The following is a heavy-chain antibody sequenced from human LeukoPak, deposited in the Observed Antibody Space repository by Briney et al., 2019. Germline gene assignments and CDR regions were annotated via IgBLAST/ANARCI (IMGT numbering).Heavy chain of an antibody. V-gene: IGHV3-30*02. CDR3: ARGNGYSSSWHYFDY. J-gene: IGHJ4*02. Sequence: QSGGSLRLSCAASGFTFSSSGIHWVRQAPGKGLEWVAFIRYDGSNKYYADSVKGRFTISRDNSRNTLYLQMNSLRAEDTAVYYCARGNGYSSSWHYFDYWGQGTLVTVSS. CDR2: IRYDGSNK. CDR1: GFTFSSSG. D-gene: IGHD6-13*01.